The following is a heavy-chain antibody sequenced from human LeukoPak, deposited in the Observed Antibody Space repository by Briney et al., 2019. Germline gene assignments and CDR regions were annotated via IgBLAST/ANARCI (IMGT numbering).Heavy chain of an antibody. CDR1: GFTFSSYV. CDR3: ARSDPIVGAYFDY. CDR2: ISYDGSNK. V-gene: IGHV3-30-3*01. Sequence: GGSLRLSCAASGFTFSSYVIHWVRQAPGKGLEWVAMISYDGSNKYYADSVKGRFTISRDNSKNTLYLQMNSLRAEDTAVYYCARSDPIVGAYFDYWGQGTLVTVSS. J-gene: IGHJ4*02. D-gene: IGHD1-26*01.